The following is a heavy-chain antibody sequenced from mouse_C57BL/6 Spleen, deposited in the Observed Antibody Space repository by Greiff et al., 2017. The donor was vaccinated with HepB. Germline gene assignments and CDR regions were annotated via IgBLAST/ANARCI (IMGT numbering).Heavy chain of an antibody. CDR3: ARDGGPYAMDY. V-gene: IGHV5-4*01. CDR2: ISDGGSYT. CDR1: GFTFSSYA. J-gene: IGHJ4*01. Sequence: EVQLVESGGGLVKPGGSLKLSCAASGFTFSSYAMSWVRQTPEKRLEWVATISDGGSYTYYPDKVKGRFTISRDNAKNNLYLQMSHLKSEDTAMYYCARDGGPYAMDYWGQGTSVTVSS.